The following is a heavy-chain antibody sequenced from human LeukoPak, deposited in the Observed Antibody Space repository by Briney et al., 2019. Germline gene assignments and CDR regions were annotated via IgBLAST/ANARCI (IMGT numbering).Heavy chain of an antibody. CDR2: INAGNGNT. V-gene: IGHV1-3*01. CDR1: GYTFTSYA. J-gene: IGHJ4*02. CDR3: ARPPGGAGTAGDY. D-gene: IGHD6-19*01. Sequence: AASVKVSCKASGYTFTSYAMHWVRQAPGQRLEWMGWINAGNGNTKYSQEFQGRVTITRDTSASTAYMELSSLRSEDTAVYYCARPPGGAGTAGDYWGQGTLVTVSS.